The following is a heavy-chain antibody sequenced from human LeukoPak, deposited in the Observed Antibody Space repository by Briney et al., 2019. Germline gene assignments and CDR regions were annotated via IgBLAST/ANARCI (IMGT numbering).Heavy chain of an antibody. V-gene: IGHV1-2*02. CDR3: ARGRGYYDSSGYFDY. J-gene: IGHJ4*02. D-gene: IGHD3-22*01. CDR1: GYTFTGYY. CDR2: INPNSGGT. Sequence: ASVKVSCKASGYTFTGYYMHWVRQAPGQGLEWMGWINPNSGGTNYAQKFQGRVTMTRDTSISTAYMELSRLGSDDTAVYYCARGRGYYDSSGYFDYWGQGTLVTVSS.